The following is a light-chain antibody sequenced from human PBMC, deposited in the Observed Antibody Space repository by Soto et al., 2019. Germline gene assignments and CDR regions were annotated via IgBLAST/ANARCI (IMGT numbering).Light chain of an antibody. CDR3: PQSFT. Sequence: DIQMTQSPSTLSASVGDRVTITCRASQSISSWLAWYQQKPGKAPKLLIYKASTVESGVPSRFSGSGSGTELPLTISTGQPDDFETYYCPQSFTFGPGTKVDI. CDR1: QSISSW. CDR2: KAS. V-gene: IGKV1-5*03. J-gene: IGKJ3*01.